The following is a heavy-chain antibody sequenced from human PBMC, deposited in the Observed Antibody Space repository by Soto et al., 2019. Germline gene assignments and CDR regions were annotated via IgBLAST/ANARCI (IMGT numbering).Heavy chain of an antibody. CDR1: GGTFSSYA. Sequence: RASVKVSCKASGGTFSSYAISWVRQAPGQGLEWMGGIIPIFGTANYAQKFQGRVTITADESTSTAYVELSSLRSEDTAVYYCARDQRVLRFLEWLPNYYYYGMDVWGQGTTVTVSS. V-gene: IGHV1-69*13. D-gene: IGHD3-3*01. CDR3: ARDQRVLRFLEWLPNYYYYGMDV. CDR2: IIPIFGTA. J-gene: IGHJ6*02.